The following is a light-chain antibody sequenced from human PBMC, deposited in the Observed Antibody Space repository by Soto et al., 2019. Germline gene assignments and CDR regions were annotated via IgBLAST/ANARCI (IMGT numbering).Light chain of an antibody. V-gene: IGKV1-33*01. J-gene: IGKJ3*01. CDR3: QQYDNLPPEFT. Sequence: DIQMTQSPSAMSASVGDRVTITCQASQDISNYLNWYQQKPGKAPKLLIYDASNLETGVPSRFSGSGSGTDFTFTISSLQPEDIATYYCQQYDNLPPEFTFGPGTKVDI. CDR2: DAS. CDR1: QDISNY.